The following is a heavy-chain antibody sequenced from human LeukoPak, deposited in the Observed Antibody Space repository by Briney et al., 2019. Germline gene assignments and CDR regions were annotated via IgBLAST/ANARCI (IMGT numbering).Heavy chain of an antibody. CDR2: ISSSSSYI. CDR3: ARPQLVRNNYYFDY. Sequence: GGSLRLSCAASGFTFSSYSMNWVRQAPGKGLEWISSISSSSSYIYYADSVKGRFTISRSNATNSLYLQMNSLRAKATAVYSCARPQLVRNNYYFDYWGQGTLVTVSS. V-gene: IGHV3-21*01. J-gene: IGHJ4*02. D-gene: IGHD6-13*01. CDR1: GFTFSSYS.